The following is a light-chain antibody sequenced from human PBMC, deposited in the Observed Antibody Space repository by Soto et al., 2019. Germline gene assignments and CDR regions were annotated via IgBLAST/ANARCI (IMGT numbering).Light chain of an antibody. CDR1: QSVSRY. V-gene: IGKV3-11*01. Sequence: ESVLIQSPATLFLSPGERATLSCRASQSVSRYLAWYQQKPGQAPRRLIYDASNRATGIPARFSGSGSGTDFTLTISSLAPEDCAVYYRHQRSDWGTFGGGTKVDIK. J-gene: IGKJ4*01. CDR3: HQRSDWGT. CDR2: DAS.